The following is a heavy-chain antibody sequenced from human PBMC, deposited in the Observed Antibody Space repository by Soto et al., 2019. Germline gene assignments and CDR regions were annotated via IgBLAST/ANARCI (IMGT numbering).Heavy chain of an antibody. D-gene: IGHD6-13*01. V-gene: IGHV4-31*03. CDR3: ARAAHYSSPFRWSDP. J-gene: IGHJ5*02. CDR2: IYYSGST. Sequence: QVQLQESGPGLVEPSQTLSLTCTVSGGSISSGGYYWSWIRQHPGKGLEWIGYIYYSGSTYYNPSLKSRVTISVDTSKNQFSLKLSSVTAADTAVYYCARAAHYSSPFRWSDPRGQGTLVIVSS. CDR1: GGSISSGGYY.